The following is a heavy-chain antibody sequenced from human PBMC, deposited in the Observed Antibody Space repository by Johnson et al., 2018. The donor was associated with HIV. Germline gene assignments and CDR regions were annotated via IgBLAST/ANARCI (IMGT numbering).Heavy chain of an antibody. CDR3: ARDVTKDAFDI. CDR2: IAWNGATT. D-gene: IGHD4-17*01. V-gene: IGHV3-20*04. Sequence: VQLVESGGGVAQPGGSLRLSCAASGFTFDDYAMHWVRQAPGKGLEWVSGIAWNGATTGYADSVKGRFTLSRDNVKKSLYLQMNDLRAEDTALYYCARDVTKDAFDIWGQGTMVTVSS. CDR1: GFTFDDYA. J-gene: IGHJ3*02.